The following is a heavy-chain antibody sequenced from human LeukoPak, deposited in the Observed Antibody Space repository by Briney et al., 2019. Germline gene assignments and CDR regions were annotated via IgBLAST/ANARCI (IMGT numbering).Heavy chain of an antibody. D-gene: IGHD3-22*01. V-gene: IGHV1-24*01. CDR3: ARASYYYDSSGYSYYYYYYYMDV. CDR2: FDPEDGET. Sequence: ASVKVSCKVSGYTLTELSMHWVRQAPGKGLEWMGGFDPEDGETIYAQKFQGRVTMTEDTSTDTAYMELRSLRSDDTAVYYCARASYYYDSSGYSYYYYYYYMDVWGQGTTVTISS. CDR1: GYTLTELS. J-gene: IGHJ6*03.